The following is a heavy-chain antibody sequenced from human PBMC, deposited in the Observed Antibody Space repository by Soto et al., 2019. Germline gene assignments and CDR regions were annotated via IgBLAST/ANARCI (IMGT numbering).Heavy chain of an antibody. J-gene: IGHJ4*02. Sequence: GGSLRLSCSASGFTFDDCAMHWVRQAPGKGPEWVSGISWDSATVGYAESVKGRFTITRDDAKNSLYLQMDSLRTEDTAVYYCARVPNQQAIGPFYDIWGQGTLVTVSS. CDR3: ARVPNQQAIGPFYDI. CDR1: GFTFDDCA. D-gene: IGHD2-2*01. CDR2: ISWDSATV. V-gene: IGHV3-9*01.